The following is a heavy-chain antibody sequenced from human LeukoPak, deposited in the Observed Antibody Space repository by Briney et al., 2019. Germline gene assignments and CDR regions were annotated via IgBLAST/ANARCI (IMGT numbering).Heavy chain of an antibody. CDR2: IGAYNGNT. Sequence: ASVKVSRKASGYTFTSYGISWVRQAPGQGLEWMGWIGAYNGNTNYAQKLQGRVTMTTDTSTSTAYMELRSLRSDDTAVYYCAATHIARQLVPEFDYWGQGTLVTVSS. J-gene: IGHJ4*02. CDR1: GYTFTSYG. V-gene: IGHV1-18*01. D-gene: IGHD6-13*01. CDR3: AATHIARQLVPEFDY.